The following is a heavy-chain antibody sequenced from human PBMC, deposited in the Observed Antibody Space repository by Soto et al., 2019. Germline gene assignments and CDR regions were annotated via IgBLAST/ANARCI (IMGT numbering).Heavy chain of an antibody. V-gene: IGHV3-66*01. Sequence: GGSLRLSCAASGFTFSSYWMSWVRQAPGKGLEWVSVIHSGGSTYYADSVKGRFTIPRDNSKNTLYLQMHSLRAEDTAVYYCARYSITSYYFDYWGQGTLVTVSS. CDR2: IHSGGST. CDR1: GFTFSSYW. D-gene: IGHD4-4*01. CDR3: ARYSITSYYFDY. J-gene: IGHJ4*02.